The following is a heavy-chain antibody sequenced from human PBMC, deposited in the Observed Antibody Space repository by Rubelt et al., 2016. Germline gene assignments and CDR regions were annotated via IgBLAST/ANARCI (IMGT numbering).Heavy chain of an antibody. CDR3: ARGLTVASTSALED. D-gene: IGHD6-6*01. V-gene: IGHV4-39*07. CDR1: GGSISSTLYY. Sequence: QLQLQESGPGLVKPSETLSLTCTVSGGSISSTLYYWGWIRQPPGKGLEWIASIYYSRSTYYNPSLKSRVTISVDTSKTRFSLKLSSVTAADTAVYYCARGLTVASTSALEDWGQGTLVTVSS. J-gene: IGHJ4*02. CDR2: IYYSRST.